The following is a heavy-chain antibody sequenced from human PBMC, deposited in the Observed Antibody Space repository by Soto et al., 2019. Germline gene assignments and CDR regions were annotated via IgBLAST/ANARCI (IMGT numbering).Heavy chain of an antibody. Sequence: SETLSLTCTVSGGSISSGGYYWSWIRQHPGKGLEWIGYIYYSGSTYYNPSLKSRVTISVDTSKNQFSLKLSSVTAADTAVYYCARYTPYDPYEEGLYDYYYMDVWGKGTTVTVSS. J-gene: IGHJ6*03. D-gene: IGHD2-2*02. CDR1: GGSISSGGYY. V-gene: IGHV4-31*03. CDR3: ARYTPYDPYEEGLYDYYYMDV. CDR2: IYYSGST.